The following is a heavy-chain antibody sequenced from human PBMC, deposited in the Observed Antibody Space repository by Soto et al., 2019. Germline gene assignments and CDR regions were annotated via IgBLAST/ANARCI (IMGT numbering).Heavy chain of an antibody. CDR3: TRDLDYNGNSESFKS. J-gene: IGHJ3*02. Sequence: PGESLKISCKDSGYGFTSYWITWVRQTPGKGLEWMGIIYPYDSNTRYSPSFQGQVTISADKSVGTAYLQRSSLKASDTAMYFCTRDLDYNGNSESFKSSDQGTMVTVSS. D-gene: IGHD4-4*01. V-gene: IGHV5-51*01. CDR2: IYPYDSNT. CDR1: GYGFTSYW.